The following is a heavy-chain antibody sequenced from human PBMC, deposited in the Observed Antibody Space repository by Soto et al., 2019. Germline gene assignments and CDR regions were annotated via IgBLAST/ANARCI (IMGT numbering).Heavy chain of an antibody. CDR2: IGRKAKNYAT. V-gene: IGHV3-73*02. CDR1: GFIFSGSA. J-gene: IGHJ4*02. CDR3: GRQWLLFRPLDH. D-gene: IGHD6-19*01. Sequence: EVHLVQSGGGLVQPGGSLKLSCAASGFIFSGSAMHWVRQASGKGLEWVGRIGRKAKNYATEYGASVEGRFTISRDDSTNTTFLLMNSLRSEGTAVYFCGRQWLLFRPLDHGGQGTLVTVSS.